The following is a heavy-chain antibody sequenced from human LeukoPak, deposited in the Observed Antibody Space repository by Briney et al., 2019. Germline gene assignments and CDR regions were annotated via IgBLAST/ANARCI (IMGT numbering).Heavy chain of an antibody. V-gene: IGHV3-7*01. CDR2: IKYDGSET. CDR1: GFIFSNYW. CDR3: ATYSSLNAREFQH. D-gene: IGHD3-22*01. J-gene: IGHJ1*01. Sequence: GGSLRLSCEASGFIFSNYWMSWVRQAPGKGLEWVANIKYDGSETYYVDSVKGRFTISRDNGKNSLYVQMNSLSVEDTAVYYCATYSSLNAREFQHWGQGTLVTVSS.